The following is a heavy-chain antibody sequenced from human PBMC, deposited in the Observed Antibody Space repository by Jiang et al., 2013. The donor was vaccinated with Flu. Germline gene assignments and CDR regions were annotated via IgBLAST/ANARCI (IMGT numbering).Heavy chain of an antibody. V-gene: IGHV5-10-1*01. CDR3: ARVSKSPGVGDDDTPYFDY. CDR1: GYSFTSYW. Sequence: GAEVKKPGESLRISCKGSGYSFTSYWISWVRQMPGKGLEWMGRIDPSDSYTNYSPSFQGHVTISADKSISTAYLQWSSLKASDTAMYYCARVSKSPGVGDDDTPYFDYWGQGTLVTVSS. J-gene: IGHJ4*02. CDR2: IDPSDSYT. D-gene: IGHD2-21*02.